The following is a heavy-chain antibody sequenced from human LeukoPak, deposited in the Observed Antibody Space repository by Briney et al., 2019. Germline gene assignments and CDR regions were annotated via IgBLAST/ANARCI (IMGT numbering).Heavy chain of an antibody. J-gene: IGHJ4*02. CDR3: TKLAAYDS. CDR2: INSDGTIT. D-gene: IGHD6-13*01. V-gene: IGHV3-74*01. Sequence: GGSLRLSCAASGFTFSSYWMHWVRQAPGEGLVWVSEINSDGTITNYADSVKGRFTISRDNAKNTLFLQMNSLRAEDTALYYCTKLAAYDSWGQGTLVTVSS. CDR1: GFTFSSYW.